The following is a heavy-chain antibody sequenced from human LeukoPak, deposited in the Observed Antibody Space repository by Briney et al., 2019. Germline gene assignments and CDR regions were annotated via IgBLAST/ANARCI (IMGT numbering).Heavy chain of an antibody. CDR1: GGSFSGYY. CDR2: INHSGST. CDR3: ASHRGWTFYYFDY. V-gene: IGHV4-34*01. D-gene: IGHD6-19*01. Sequence: SETLSLTCAVYGGSFSGYYWSWIRQPPGKGLEWTGEINHSGSTNYNPSLKSRVTISVDTSKNQFSLKLSSVTAADTAVYYCASHRGWTFYYFDYWGQGTLVTVSS. J-gene: IGHJ4*02.